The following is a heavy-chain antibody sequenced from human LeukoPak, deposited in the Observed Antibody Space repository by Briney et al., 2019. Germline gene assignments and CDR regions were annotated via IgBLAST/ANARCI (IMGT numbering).Heavy chain of an antibody. CDR2: INPDTGDK. CDR3: ARTTSMTASGYDY. CDR1: GYTFTNYH. D-gene: IGHD2-21*02. J-gene: IGHJ4*02. Sequence: ASVKVSCKASGYTFTNYHINWVRQASGQGLEWMTWINPDTGDKGYARKFQDRVTITTDTSISTAYMELSSLSSEDTAVYFYARTTSMTASGYDYWGQGTLVTVSS. V-gene: IGHV1-8*03.